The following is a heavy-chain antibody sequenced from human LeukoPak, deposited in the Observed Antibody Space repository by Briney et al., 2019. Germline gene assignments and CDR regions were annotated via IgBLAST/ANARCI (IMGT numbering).Heavy chain of an antibody. CDR1: GGTFTSYA. D-gene: IGHD5-24*01. J-gene: IGHJ4*02. Sequence: GASVKVSCKAAGGTFTSYAISWVRQAPGQGLEWMGGIIPIFGTANYAQKFQGRVTITADKSASTAYMELSSLRSEDKAVYYCAIRDGHTDHWGQGTLVTVSS. CDR2: IIPIFGTA. CDR3: AIRDGHTDH. V-gene: IGHV1-69*06.